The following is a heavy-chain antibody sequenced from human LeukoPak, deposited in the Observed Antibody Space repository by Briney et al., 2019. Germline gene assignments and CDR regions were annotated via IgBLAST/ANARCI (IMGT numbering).Heavy chain of an antibody. D-gene: IGHD3-3*01. Sequence: ASVKVSCKASGYTFTSYGISGVRQAPGQGREWMGWISAYNGNTNYAQKLQGRVTMPTDTSTSTAYVELRSLRSDDTAVYYCARGWRFLEWLLYLDYWGQGTLVTVS. CDR1: GYTFTSYG. CDR3: ARGWRFLEWLLYLDY. V-gene: IGHV1-18*01. CDR2: ISAYNGNT. J-gene: IGHJ4*02.